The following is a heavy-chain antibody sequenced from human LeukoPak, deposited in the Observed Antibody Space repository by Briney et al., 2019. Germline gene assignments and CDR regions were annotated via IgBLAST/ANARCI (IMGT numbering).Heavy chain of an antibody. D-gene: IGHD4-11*01. V-gene: IGHV4-34*01. Sequence: SETLSLTCAVYGGSFSGYYWSWIRQPPGKGLEWIGEINHSGSTNYNPSLKSRVTISADTSKNQFSLKLSSVTAADTAVYYCARSPRDYSNYGAIDYWGQGTLVTVSS. CDR2: INHSGST. CDR1: GGSFSGYY. J-gene: IGHJ4*02. CDR3: ARSPRDYSNYGAIDY.